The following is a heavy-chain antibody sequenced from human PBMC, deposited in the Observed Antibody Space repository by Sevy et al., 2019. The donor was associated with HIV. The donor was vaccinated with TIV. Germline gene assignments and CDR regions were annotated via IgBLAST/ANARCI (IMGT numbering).Heavy chain of an antibody. D-gene: IGHD3-16*01. CDR2: IYSGGST. Sequence: GGSLRLSCAASGFTVSSNYMSWVRQAPGKGLEWVSVIYSGGSTYYADSVKGRFTISRDNSKNTLYLQMNSLRAEDTAVYYCAREMITVGVGGGYYFDYWGQGTLVTVSS. J-gene: IGHJ4*02. CDR3: AREMITVGVGGGYYFDY. V-gene: IGHV3-66*02. CDR1: GFTVSSNY.